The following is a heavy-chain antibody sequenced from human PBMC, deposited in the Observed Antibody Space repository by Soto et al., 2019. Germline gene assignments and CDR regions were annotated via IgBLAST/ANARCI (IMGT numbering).Heavy chain of an antibody. D-gene: IGHD6-19*01. CDR1: GDSINYKNW. Sequence: SETLSLTCTVSGDSINYKNWWSWLRQPPGKRLEWIGDIYHTGRTSYNPSLMSRVTMSVDTSKNQFSLKVTSVSAADTAVYYCTADSRTQCAPFFDYWGQGILVTVSS. V-gene: IGHV4-4*02. J-gene: IGHJ4*02. CDR3: TADSRTQCAPFFDY. CDR2: IYHTGRT.